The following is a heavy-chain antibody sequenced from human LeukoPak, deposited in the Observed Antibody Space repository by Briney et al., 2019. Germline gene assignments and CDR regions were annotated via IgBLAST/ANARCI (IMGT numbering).Heavy chain of an antibody. CDR3: ARYRITIFGPPGWFDP. D-gene: IGHD3-3*01. CDR2: INSDGSST. J-gene: IGHJ5*02. V-gene: IGHV3-74*01. CDR1: GFTFSSYW. Sequence: GGSLRLSCAASGFTFSSYWMHWVRQAPGKGLVWVSRINSDGSSTSYADSVKGRFTISRDNAKNTLYLQMSSLRAEDTAVYYCARYRITIFGPPGWFDPWGQGTLVTVSS.